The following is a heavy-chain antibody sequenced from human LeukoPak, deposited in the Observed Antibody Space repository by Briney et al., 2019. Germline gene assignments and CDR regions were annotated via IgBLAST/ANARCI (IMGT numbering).Heavy chain of an antibody. V-gene: IGHV3-53*01. CDR3: AKAFLDYFDY. CDR1: GFTVSSNY. CDR2: IYSGGST. J-gene: IGHJ4*02. Sequence: GGSLRLSCAASGFTVSSNYMSWVRQAPGKGLEWVSVIYSGGSTYYADSVKGRFPISRDNSKNTLYLQMNSLRAGDTAVYYCAKAFLDYFDYWGQGTLVTVSS.